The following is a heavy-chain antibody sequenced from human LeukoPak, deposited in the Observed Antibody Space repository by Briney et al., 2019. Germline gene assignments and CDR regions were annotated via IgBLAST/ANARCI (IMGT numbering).Heavy chain of an antibody. CDR3: TRDPTVTTSDC. CDR1: GFTFSSYA. Sequence: GGSLILSCAASGFTFSSYAMSWVRQAPGKGLEWVSAISGSGSSTYYADSVKGRFTISRDSSKNTLYLQMNSLRADDTAVYYCTRDPTVTTSDCWGQGTLVTVSS. J-gene: IGHJ4*02. CDR2: ISGSGSST. V-gene: IGHV3-23*01. D-gene: IGHD4-17*01.